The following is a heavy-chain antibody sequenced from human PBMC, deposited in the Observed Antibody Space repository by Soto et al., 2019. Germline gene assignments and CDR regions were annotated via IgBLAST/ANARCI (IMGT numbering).Heavy chain of an antibody. CDR3: ARQGDTVTKRGPYYGMDV. D-gene: IGHD4-17*01. V-gene: IGHV1-69*06. CDR2: IIPIFGTA. CDR1: GGTFSSYA. J-gene: IGHJ6*02. Sequence: QVQLVQSGAEVKKPGSSVKVSCKASGGTFSSYAISWVRQAPGQGLEWMGGIIPIFGTANYAQKFQGRVTSTADKSTSTAYMELSSLRSEDTAVYYCARQGDTVTKRGPYYGMDVWGQGTTVTVSS.